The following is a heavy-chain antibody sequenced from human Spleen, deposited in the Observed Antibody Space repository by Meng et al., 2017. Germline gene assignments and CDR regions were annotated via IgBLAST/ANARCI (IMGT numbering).Heavy chain of an antibody. CDR1: GASFSDYY. Sequence: QFQRPQGAARTLHPSCPPSRPLFASGASFSDYYWSRIRPPPGKGLEVIGEINHSGSTNYTPSLESRATISVDTSQNNLSLKLSSVTAADSAVYYCARGPTTMAHDFDYWGQGTLVTVSS. CDR2: INHSGST. D-gene: IGHD4-11*01. J-gene: IGHJ4*02. V-gene: IGHV4-34*01. CDR3: ARGPTTMAHDFDY.